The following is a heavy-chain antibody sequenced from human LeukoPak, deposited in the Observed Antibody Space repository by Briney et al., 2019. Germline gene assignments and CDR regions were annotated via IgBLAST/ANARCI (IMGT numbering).Heavy chain of an antibody. D-gene: IGHD2-2*01. CDR3: ARRSILGYFDY. CDR1: GGSISSSSYY. CDR2: IYYSGST. J-gene: IGHJ4*02. Sequence: SETLSLTCTVSGGSISSSSYYWGWIRQPPGKGLEWIGSIYYSGSTYYNPSLKSRVTISVDTSKNQFSLKLSSVTAADTAVYYCARRSILGYFDYWGQGTLVTVSS. V-gene: IGHV4-39*01.